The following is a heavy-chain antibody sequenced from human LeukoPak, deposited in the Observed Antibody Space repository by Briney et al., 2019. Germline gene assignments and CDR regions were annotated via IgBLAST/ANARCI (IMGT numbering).Heavy chain of an antibody. V-gene: IGHV3-23*01. J-gene: IGHJ4*02. D-gene: IGHD3-9*01. CDR2: ITSSDGRS. CDR3: AKWGDYDILTGYYVPDY. Sequence: GTSLSLLHVPSGFTFTNYSIGWVRQAAGKGREWVSAITSSDGRSYYADSVKGRFTISRDNSKNTLYLQVNSLRAEDTAVYYCAKWGDYDILTGYYVPDYWGQGTLVTVSS. CDR1: GFTFTNYS.